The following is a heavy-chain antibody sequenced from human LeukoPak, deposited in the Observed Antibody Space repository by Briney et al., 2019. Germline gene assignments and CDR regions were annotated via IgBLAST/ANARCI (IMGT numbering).Heavy chain of an antibody. CDR1: GGSISSYY. J-gene: IGHJ3*01. V-gene: IGHV4-4*07. D-gene: IGHD7-27*01. CDR2: IYTSGST. CDR3: AIDPPPGPSDVFDL. Sequence: SETLSLACTVSGGSISSYYWSWIRQPAGKGLEWIGRIYTSGSTNYNPSLKSRVTMSVDTSKNQFSLELSSVTAADTAVYYCAIDPPPGPSDVFDLWGQGTMVTVSS.